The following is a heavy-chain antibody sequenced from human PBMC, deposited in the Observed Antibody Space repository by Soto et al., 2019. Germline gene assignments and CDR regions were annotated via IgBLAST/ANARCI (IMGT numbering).Heavy chain of an antibody. J-gene: IGHJ6*02. V-gene: IGHV3-23*01. CDR2: ISGSGGTT. CDR1: GFTFENYA. CDR3: AKDSWAIFGVPAGEYYAMDV. D-gene: IGHD3-3*01. Sequence: GGSLRLSCVASGFTFENYAMSWVRQSPGQGLEWVSAISGSGGTTYYSDSVKGRFTISRDNSKNTVYLQMNDLRVEDAAEYFCAKDSWAIFGVPAGEYYAMDVWGQGTTVTVSS.